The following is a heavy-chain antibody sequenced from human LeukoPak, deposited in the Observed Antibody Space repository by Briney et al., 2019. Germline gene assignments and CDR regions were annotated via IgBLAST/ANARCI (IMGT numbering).Heavy chain of an antibody. CDR2: IIPLFGAP. CDR3: ARDEEKAAGSL. Sequence: ASVKVSCKPSGGTFGSYAISWVRQAPGQGLGWVGGIIPLFGAPLYAQKFQGRVTITADERTCTVYMDLSSLRSDDTAVYYCARDEEKAAGSLWGQGTPVIVSS. D-gene: IGHD6-13*01. J-gene: IGHJ4*02. V-gene: IGHV1-69*13. CDR1: GGTFGSYA.